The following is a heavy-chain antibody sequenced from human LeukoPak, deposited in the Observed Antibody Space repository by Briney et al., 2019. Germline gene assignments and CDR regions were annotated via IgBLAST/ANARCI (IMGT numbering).Heavy chain of an antibody. D-gene: IGHD3-10*01. CDR3: ARTGLYGSGSSDY. J-gene: IGHJ4*02. Sequence: SETLFLTCAVSGYSISSGYYWGWIRQPPGKGLEWIGIIYHSGSTYYNPSLKSRVTISVDTSKNQFSLKLSSVTAADTAVYYCARTGLYGSGSSDYWGQGTLATVSS. V-gene: IGHV4-38-2*01. CDR2: IYHSGST. CDR1: GYSISSGYY.